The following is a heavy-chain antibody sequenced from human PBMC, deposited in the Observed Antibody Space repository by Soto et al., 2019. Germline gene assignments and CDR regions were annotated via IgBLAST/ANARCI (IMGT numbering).Heavy chain of an antibody. CDR2: INPNSGGT. Sequence: ASVKVSCKASGYTFTGYYMHWVRQAPGRGLEWMGWINPNSGGTNYAQKFQGWVTMIRDTSISTAYMELSRLRSDDTAVYYCARGLLAPGVDSGMDVWGQGTTVTVSS. V-gene: IGHV1-2*04. J-gene: IGHJ6*02. CDR3: ARGLLAPGVDSGMDV. CDR1: GYTFTGYY.